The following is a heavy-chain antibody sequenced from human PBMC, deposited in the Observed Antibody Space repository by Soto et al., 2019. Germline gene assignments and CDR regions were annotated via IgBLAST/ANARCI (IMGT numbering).Heavy chain of an antibody. CDR2: IIPIFGTA. D-gene: IGHD3-9*01. J-gene: IGHJ6*02. CDR3: ADAIRYFDWLASRGYYYYGMDV. Sequence: QVSCNTSEGAFSSHAIRRVRKAPGHGLHCLGGIIPIFGTANYAQKFQGRVTINADKSTSTAYMELSSLRSEDTAVYQCADAIRYFDWLASRGYYYYGMDVWGQGTTVTVS. V-gene: IGHV1-69*06. CDR1: EGAFSSHA.